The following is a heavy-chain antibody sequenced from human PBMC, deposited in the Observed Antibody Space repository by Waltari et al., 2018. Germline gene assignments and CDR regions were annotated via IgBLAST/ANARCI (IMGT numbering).Heavy chain of an antibody. D-gene: IGHD3-22*01. CDR1: GFRISVDY. V-gene: IGHV3-72*01. Sequence: VRLVESGGTVVQPGGPLRRSCTAAGFRISVDYMEWLRQAPGKGLEWVGRSRYRAQSYSTDYGASVEGRFTISRDEAKNSLYLQMDRLKTDDTAVYFCSRAIFSSGFYYLDYWGQGTLVTVSS. CDR2: SRYRAQSYST. J-gene: IGHJ4*02. CDR3: SRAIFSSGFYYLDY.